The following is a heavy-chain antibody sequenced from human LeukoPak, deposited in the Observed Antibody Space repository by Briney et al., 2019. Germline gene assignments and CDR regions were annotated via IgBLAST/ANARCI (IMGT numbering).Heavy chain of an antibody. CDR3: ARAASGYSSSWTRPYFDY. CDR1: GFTFSSYA. D-gene: IGHD6-13*01. J-gene: IGHJ4*02. CDR2: ISGSGGST. Sequence: PGGSLRLSCAASGFTFSSYAMSWVPQAPGKGLEWVSAISGSGGSTYYADSVKGRFTISRDNSKNTLYLQMNSLRAEDTAVYYCARAASGYSSSWTRPYFDYWGQGTLVTVSS. V-gene: IGHV3-23*01.